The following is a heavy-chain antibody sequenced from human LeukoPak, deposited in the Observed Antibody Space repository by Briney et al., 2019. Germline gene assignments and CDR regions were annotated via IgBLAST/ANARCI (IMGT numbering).Heavy chain of an antibody. V-gene: IGHV3-21*01. CDR1: GFTFSSYS. D-gene: IGHD6-13*01. CDR3: ARDGGSSSWYVLYYYYMDV. CDR2: ISSSSSYI. Sequence: GGSLRLSCAASGFTFSSYSMNWVRQAPGKGLEWVSSISSSSSYIYYADSVKGRFTISRDNAKNSLYLQMNSLRAEDTAVYYCARDGGSSSWYVLYYYYMDVWGKGTTVIVSS. J-gene: IGHJ6*03.